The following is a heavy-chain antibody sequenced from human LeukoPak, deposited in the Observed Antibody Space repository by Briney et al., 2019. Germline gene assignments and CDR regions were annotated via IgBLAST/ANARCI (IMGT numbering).Heavy chain of an antibody. D-gene: IGHD5-24*01. CDR3: ARLIDGLRPFDI. CDR2: IYTSGST. CDR1: GGSISSGSYY. Sequence: SETLSLTCTVSGGSISSGSYYWSWIRQPAGKGLEWIGRIYTSGSTNYNPSLKKRVTISIATSKKQFSLQLSSVTAADTAVYYCARLIDGLRPFDIWGQGTMVTVSS. J-gene: IGHJ3*02. V-gene: IGHV4-61*02.